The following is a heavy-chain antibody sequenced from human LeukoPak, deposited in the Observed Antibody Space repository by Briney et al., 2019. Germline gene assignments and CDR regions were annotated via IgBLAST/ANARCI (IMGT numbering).Heavy chain of an antibody. V-gene: IGHV5-51*01. D-gene: IGHD2-15*01. CDR1: GYRFSSNW. J-gene: IGHJ4*02. CDR2: IYPGDSDT. CDR3: ARGYCSGGSCYDDY. Sequence: GESLKISCKGSGYRFSSNWIAWVRLMPGKGLEWMGIIYPGDSDTRYSASFQGQVTMSADKSITTAYLQWSSLKASDTAMYYCARGYCSGGSCYDDYWGQGTLVTVSA.